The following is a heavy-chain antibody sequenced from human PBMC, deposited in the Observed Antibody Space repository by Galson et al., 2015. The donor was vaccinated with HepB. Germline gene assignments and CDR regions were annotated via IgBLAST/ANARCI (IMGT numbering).Heavy chain of an antibody. V-gene: IGHV3-23*01. CDR1: GFTFSSYA. J-gene: IGHJ4*02. CDR3: AKDNSFWGY. CDR2: ISGSGVST. D-gene: IGHD3-16*01. Sequence: SLRLSCAASGFTFSSYAMSWARQAPGKGLEWVSAISGSGVSTFYADSVKGRFTISRDNSKNTLYLQMNSLRADDTAVYYCAKDNSFWGYWGQGTLVTVSS.